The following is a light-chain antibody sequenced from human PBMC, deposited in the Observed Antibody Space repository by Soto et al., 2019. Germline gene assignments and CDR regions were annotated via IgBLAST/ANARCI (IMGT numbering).Light chain of an antibody. CDR3: QHHISWPLT. J-gene: IGKJ4*02. Sequence: EIVLTQSPATLSLSPGERATLSCRASQSVTNSLAWYQQQPGQAPRLLVYDASNRATGIPTRFSGSGSGTDFTLTISNLDPEDFAVYYCQHHISWPLTFGGGTKVEIK. CDR1: QSVTNS. CDR2: DAS. V-gene: IGKV3-11*01.